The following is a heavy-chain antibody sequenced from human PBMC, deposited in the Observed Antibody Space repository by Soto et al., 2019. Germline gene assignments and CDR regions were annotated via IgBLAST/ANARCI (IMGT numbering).Heavy chain of an antibody. CDR1: GYTFTSYG. J-gene: IGHJ3*02. D-gene: IGHD1-20*01. Sequence: ASVKVSCKDSGYTFTSYGISWVRQAPGQGLEWMGWISAYNGNTNYAQKLQGRVTMTTDTSTSTAYMELRSLRSDDTAVYYCARGWYNWNDLEARNAFDIWGQGTMVTVSS. CDR2: ISAYNGNT. V-gene: IGHV1-18*01. CDR3: ARGWYNWNDLEARNAFDI.